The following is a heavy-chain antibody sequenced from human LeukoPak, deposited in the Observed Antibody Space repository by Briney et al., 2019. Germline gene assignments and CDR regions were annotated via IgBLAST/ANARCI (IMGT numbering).Heavy chain of an antibody. CDR2: IHHSGST. CDR1: GASVSSSNW. J-gene: IGHJ4*02. V-gene: IGHV4-4*02. Sequence: TSETLSLTCAVSGASVSSSNWWIWVRQPPKKGLEWIGEIHHSGSTNYNPSLKSRVTMSVDTSKNQISLRLSSVTAADTAVYYCARGLYGSGSYWGQGNLVTVSS. CDR3: ARGLYGSGSY. D-gene: IGHD6-19*01.